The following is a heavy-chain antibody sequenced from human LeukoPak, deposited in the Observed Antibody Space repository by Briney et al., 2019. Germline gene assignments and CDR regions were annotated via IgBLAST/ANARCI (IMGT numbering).Heavy chain of an antibody. J-gene: IGHJ4*02. CDR3: ATXXXDY. V-gene: IGHV3-33*01. CDR2: IWYDGSNK. CDR1: GFTFSSYG. Sequence: GRSLRLSCAASGFTFSSYGMHWVRQAPGKGLEWVAVIWYDGSNKYYADSVKGRFTISRDNSKNTLYLQMNSLRAEVTAVYYXATXXXDYWGQGTLXTVSS.